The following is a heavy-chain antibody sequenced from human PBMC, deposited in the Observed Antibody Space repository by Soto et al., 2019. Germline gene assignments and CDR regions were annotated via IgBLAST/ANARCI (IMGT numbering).Heavy chain of an antibody. Sequence: QVQLQQWGAGLLKPSETLSLTCAVYGGSFSGYYWSWIRQPPGKGLEWIGEINHRGSTNYNPSLKRRVTTSVHTSKNQSSLKLNSVTAADTAVYYCARGSRVKIPAASGRDYYYHGLDVWGQGTAVTVSS. J-gene: IGHJ6*02. CDR2: INHRGST. CDR3: ARGSRVKIPAASGRDYYYHGLDV. CDR1: GGSFSGYY. D-gene: IGHD6-25*01. V-gene: IGHV4-34*01.